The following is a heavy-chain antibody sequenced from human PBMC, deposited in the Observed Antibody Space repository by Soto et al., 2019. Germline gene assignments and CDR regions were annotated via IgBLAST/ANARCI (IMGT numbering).Heavy chain of an antibody. J-gene: IGHJ4*02. D-gene: IGHD3-3*01. V-gene: IGHV4-61*08. CDR3: ARAPGEYYDFWSGYYTGHYFDY. CDR2: IYYSGST. CDR1: GGSVSSGGYY. Sequence: SETRSLTCTVSGGSVSSGGYYWSWIRQPPGKGLEWIGDIYYSGSTNYNASLKSRVTISVDTSKNQFSLKLSSVTAADTAVYYCARAPGEYYDFWSGYYTGHYFDYWGQGTLVT.